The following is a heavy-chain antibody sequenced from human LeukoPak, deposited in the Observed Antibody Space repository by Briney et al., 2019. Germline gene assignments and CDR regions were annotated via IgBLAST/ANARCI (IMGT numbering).Heavy chain of an antibody. V-gene: IGHV4-39*01. CDR3: ARAQRGKYDSSGYVVLDY. CDR1: GGSISSSSYY. CDR2: IYYSGST. Sequence: SETLSLTCTVSGGSISSSSYYWGWIRQPPGKGLEWIASIYYSGSTYYNPSLKSRVTISVDTSKNQFSLKLSSVTAADTAVYYCARAQRGKYDSSGYVVLDYWGQGTLVTVSS. J-gene: IGHJ4*02. D-gene: IGHD3-22*01.